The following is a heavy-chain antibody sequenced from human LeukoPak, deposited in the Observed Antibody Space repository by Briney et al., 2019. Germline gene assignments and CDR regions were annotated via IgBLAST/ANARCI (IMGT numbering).Heavy chain of an antibody. Sequence: PGGSLRLSCAASGFTFSSYSMNWVRQAPGKWLEWVSYISSTSRTIYYADSVKGGFTIPRENPKNSLYLQINSLRDEDTAVYYCARDICISTSCSSGMDVWGQGTSVPVSS. CDR1: GFTFSSYS. J-gene: IGHJ6*02. CDR3: ARDICISTSCSSGMDV. CDR2: ISSTSRTI. D-gene: IGHD2-2*01. V-gene: IGHV3-48*02.